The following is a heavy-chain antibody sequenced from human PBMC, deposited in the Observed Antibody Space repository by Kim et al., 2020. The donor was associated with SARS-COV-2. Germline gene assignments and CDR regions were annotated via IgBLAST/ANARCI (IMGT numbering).Heavy chain of an antibody. CDR3: AREITIFGVVEFDP. V-gene: IGHV4-34*01. D-gene: IGHD3-3*01. J-gene: IGHJ5*02. Sequence: NPPRKSRVTISVETSKNQFSRKLSSVTAADTAVYYCAREITIFGVVEFDPWGQGTLVTVSS.